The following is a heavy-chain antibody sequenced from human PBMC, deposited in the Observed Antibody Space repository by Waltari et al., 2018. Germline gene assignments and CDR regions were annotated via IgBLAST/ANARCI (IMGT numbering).Heavy chain of an antibody. Sequence: EVQLVESGGGLVKPGGALRLSCAASGCTFSSDSRNWVRQAPGKGLEWVSSISSSSSYIYYADSVKGRFTISRDNAKNSLYLQMNSLRAEDTAVYYCARGVEGFDYWGQGTLVTVSS. CDR1: GCTFSSDS. D-gene: IGHD3-10*01. CDR2: ISSSSSYI. V-gene: IGHV3-21*01. J-gene: IGHJ4*02. CDR3: ARGVEGFDY.